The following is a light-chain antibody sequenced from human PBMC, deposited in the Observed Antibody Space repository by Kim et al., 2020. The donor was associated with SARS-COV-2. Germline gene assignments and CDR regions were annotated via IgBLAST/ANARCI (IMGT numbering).Light chain of an antibody. V-gene: IGLV2-23*02. J-gene: IGLJ1*01. CDR3: CSYAGSRTFV. CDR2: EVS. Sequence: QSALTQPASVSGSPGQLITISCTGTSSDVGIYNLVSWYQQHPGKAPKLMIYEVSKRPSGVSNRFSGSKSGNTASLTISGLQAEDEADYYCCSYAGSRTFVFGTGTKVTVL. CDR1: SSDVGIYNL.